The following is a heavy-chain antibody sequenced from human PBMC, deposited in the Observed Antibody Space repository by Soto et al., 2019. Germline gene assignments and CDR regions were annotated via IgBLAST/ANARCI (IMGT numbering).Heavy chain of an antibody. CDR3: ARGSTDSYPGSRIFDF. Sequence: GSLRLSCVASGLTFGSRAMTWVRQAPGEGLQWVSTITDTGGDAKYADSVRGRFVISRDNSKKTLYLQMTSLTAEDSAMYYCARGSTDSYPGSRIFDFWGRGTLVTVSS. J-gene: IGHJ4*02. D-gene: IGHD3-10*01. CDR1: GLTFGSRA. V-gene: IGHV3-23*01. CDR2: ITDTGGDA.